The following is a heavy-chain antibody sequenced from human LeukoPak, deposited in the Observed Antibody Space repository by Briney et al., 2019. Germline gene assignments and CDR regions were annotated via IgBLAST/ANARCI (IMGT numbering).Heavy chain of an antibody. J-gene: IGHJ4*02. Sequence: GASVKVSCKASGGTFSSYTISWVRQAPGQGLEWMGRIIPILGIANYAQKFQGRVTITADKSTSTAYMELSSLRSEDTAVYYCARGSLWFGELLHFDYWGQGTLVTVSS. CDR1: GGTFSSYT. CDR2: IIPILGIA. CDR3: ARGSLWFGELLHFDY. V-gene: IGHV1-69*02. D-gene: IGHD3-10*01.